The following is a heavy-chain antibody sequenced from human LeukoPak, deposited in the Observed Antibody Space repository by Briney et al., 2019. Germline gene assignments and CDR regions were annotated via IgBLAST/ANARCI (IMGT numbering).Heavy chain of an antibody. CDR3: ARGTRQYQLLGAFDI. CDR1: GGTFSSYA. CDR2: IIPIFGTA. J-gene: IGHJ3*02. V-gene: IGHV1-69*05. Sequence: ASVKVSCKASGGTFSSYAISWVRQAPGQGLEWMGGIIPIFGTANYAQKFQGRVTITTDESTSTAYMELSSLRSEDTAVYYCARGTRQYQLLGAFDIWGQGTMVTVSS. D-gene: IGHD2-2*01.